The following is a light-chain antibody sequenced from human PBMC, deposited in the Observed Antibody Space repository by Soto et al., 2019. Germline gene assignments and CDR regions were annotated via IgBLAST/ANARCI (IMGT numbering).Light chain of an antibody. CDR3: RQYSICPRT. V-gene: IGKV3-15*01. CDR2: GAS. Sequence: EIVMTQSPATLSVSPGERATLSCRASQSVSNNLAWYQQKPGQAPRLLIYGASTRATGIPARFSGSGSGTEFPLTNSSLQSEEFALYYCRQYSICPRTFGQGTRVFIK. CDR1: QSVSNN. J-gene: IGKJ1*01.